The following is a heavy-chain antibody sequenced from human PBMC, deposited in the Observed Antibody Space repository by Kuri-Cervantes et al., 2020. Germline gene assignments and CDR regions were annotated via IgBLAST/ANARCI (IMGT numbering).Heavy chain of an antibody. CDR3: ARVRRVRMIAPGAFDI. CDR1: GLTFRSYA. J-gene: IGHJ3*02. CDR2: INWNGGST. Sequence: GGSLRLSCAASGLTFRSYAMHWVRQAPGKGLEWVSGINWNGGSTGYADFVKGRFTISRDSAKNSLYLQMNSLRPEDTAVYFCARVRRVRMIAPGAFDIWGLGTVVTVSS. V-gene: IGHV3-20*04. D-gene: IGHD2-21*01.